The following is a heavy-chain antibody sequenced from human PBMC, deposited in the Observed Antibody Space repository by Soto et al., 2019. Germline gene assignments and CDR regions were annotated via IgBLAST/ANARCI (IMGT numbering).Heavy chain of an antibody. V-gene: IGHV3-30*18. CDR3: AKGTHDSSGLTP. CDR2: ISYDGSNK. CDR1: GFSFSSYG. Sequence: QSGGSLRLSCAASGFSFSSYGMHWVRQAPGKGLEWVAVISYDGSNKYYADSVQGRFTISRDNSKNTLYLQMNSLRVEDTAVYYCAKGTHDSSGLTPWGQGTLVTVSS. J-gene: IGHJ5*02. D-gene: IGHD3-22*01.